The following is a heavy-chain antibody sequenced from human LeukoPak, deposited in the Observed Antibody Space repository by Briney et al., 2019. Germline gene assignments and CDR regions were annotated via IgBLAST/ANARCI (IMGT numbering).Heavy chain of an antibody. CDR2: INSDGSST. CDR1: GFTFSHFW. D-gene: IGHD6-25*01. J-gene: IGHJ3*01. Sequence: GGSLRLSCAASGFTFSHFWMHWVRQAPGKGLVWVSRINSDGSSTSYADPVKGRFTISRDNAKNTLYLQMNSLRAEDTALYYCASVVGGYYPPVEAFDVWGQGTTVTVSS. CDR3: ASVVGGYYPPVEAFDV. V-gene: IGHV3-74*01.